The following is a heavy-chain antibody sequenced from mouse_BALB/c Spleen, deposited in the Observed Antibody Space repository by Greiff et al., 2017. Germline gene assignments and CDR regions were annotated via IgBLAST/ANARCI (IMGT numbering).Heavy chain of an antibody. CDR3: TREIDYGNRGY. CDR2: IHPGSGGT. D-gene: IGHD2-1*01. V-gene: IGHV1-15*01. J-gene: IGHJ2*01. CDR1: GYTFTDYD. Sequence: QVQLKESGAELVRPGASVNLSCTALGYTFTDYDMHWLKQTPVHGLEWIGAIHPGSGGTAYNPKFKGKATLTADNSTSTAYMELSSLTSEDSAVYYGTREIDYGNRGYWGQGTTLTVSS.